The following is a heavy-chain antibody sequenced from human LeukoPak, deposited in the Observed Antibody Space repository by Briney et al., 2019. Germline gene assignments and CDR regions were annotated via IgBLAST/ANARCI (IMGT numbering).Heavy chain of an antibody. CDR3: ATNALWFGELLYESDY. CDR1: VYTLTELS. Sequence: SVRVSCKVSVYTLTELSRHWVRQTPGKGREWMGGFDPEDGETIIAQKFQGRVTMTEDTPTDTAYMELSSLSYEELAVYYCATNALWFGELLYESDYWGQGTLVTVSS. V-gene: IGHV1-24*01. J-gene: IGHJ4*02. CDR2: FDPEDGET. D-gene: IGHD3-10*01.